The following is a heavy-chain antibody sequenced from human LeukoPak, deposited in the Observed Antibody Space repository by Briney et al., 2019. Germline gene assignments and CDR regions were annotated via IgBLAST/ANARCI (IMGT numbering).Heavy chain of an antibody. CDR1: GFTFSSYE. J-gene: IGHJ4*02. V-gene: IGHV3-48*03. CDR3: ARGHLTGTTFLGFDY. D-gene: IGHD1-20*01. CDR2: ISSSGSTI. Sequence: GGSLRLSCAASGFTFSSYEMNWVRQAPGKGLEWVSYISSSGSTIYYADSVKGRFTISRDNAKNSLYLQMNSLRAEDTAVYYCARGHLTGTTFLGFDYWGQGTLVTVSS.